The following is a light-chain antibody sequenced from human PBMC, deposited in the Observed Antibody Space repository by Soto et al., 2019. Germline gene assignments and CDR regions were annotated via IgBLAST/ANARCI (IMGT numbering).Light chain of an antibody. CDR1: SSDVGGYNY. CDR2: EVS. Sequence: QSVLTQPASVSGSPGQSITISCTGTSSDVGGYNYVSWYQQHPGKAPKLMIYEVSNRPSGVSNRFSGSKSGNTASLTISGLQAEDEADYYCSSYTSNSTLIFGTGTKVTVL. CDR3: SSYTSNSTLI. V-gene: IGLV2-14*01. J-gene: IGLJ1*01.